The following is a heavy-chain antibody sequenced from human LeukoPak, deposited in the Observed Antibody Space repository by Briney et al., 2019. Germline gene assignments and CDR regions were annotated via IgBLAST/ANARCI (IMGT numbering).Heavy chain of an antibody. CDR3: ARDFGVFWATVTTGRWTGADF. CDR2: ISYDGSNK. V-gene: IGHV3-30*04. CDR1: GSSFSSYS. Sequence: GGSLSLSCAASGSSFSSYSTRCVSQPPGRGRGWEAVISYDGSNKYYAQSVKGRFTISRDTSKNTIYLQMNSVTAADTAVSYCARDFGVFWATVTTGRWTGADFWGQGTLVTVSS. D-gene: IGHD4-17*01. J-gene: IGHJ4*02.